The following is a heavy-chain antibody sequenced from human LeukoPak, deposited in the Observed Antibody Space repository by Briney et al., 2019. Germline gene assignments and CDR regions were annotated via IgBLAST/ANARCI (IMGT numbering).Heavy chain of an antibody. CDR1: GFTFSDYY. Sequence: GGSLRLSCAASGFTFSDYYMSWIRQAPGRGLEWVSYISSSSSYTNYADSVKGRFTISRDNAKNSLYLQMNSLRAEDTAVYYCARGDLWFGELLDYWGQGTLVTVSS. J-gene: IGHJ4*02. CDR3: ARGDLWFGELLDY. CDR2: ISSSSSYT. D-gene: IGHD3-10*01. V-gene: IGHV3-11*06.